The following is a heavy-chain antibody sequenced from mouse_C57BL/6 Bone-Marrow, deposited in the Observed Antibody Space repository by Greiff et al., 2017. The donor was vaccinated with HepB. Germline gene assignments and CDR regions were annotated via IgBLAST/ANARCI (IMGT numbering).Heavy chain of an antibody. CDR3: ASRLAMDY. Sequence: EVQGVESGPELVKPGASVKISCKASGYSFTGYYMNWVKQSPEKSLEWIGEINPSTGGTTYNQKFKAKATLTVDKSSSTAYMQLKSLTSEDSAVYYCASRLAMDYWGQGTSVTVSS. CDR2: INPSTGGT. CDR1: GYSFTGYY. J-gene: IGHJ4*01. V-gene: IGHV1-42*01.